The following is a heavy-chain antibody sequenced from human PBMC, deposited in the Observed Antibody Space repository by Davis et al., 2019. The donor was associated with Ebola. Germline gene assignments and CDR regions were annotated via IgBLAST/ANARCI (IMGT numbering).Heavy chain of an antibody. V-gene: IGHV3-74*01. CDR3: AVSSGYGGLGFDY. D-gene: IGHD6-19*01. Sequence: GESLKISCAASGFTFSNFWMHWVRQVPGKGLVWVSRIDTHGSITNYADSVRGRFTISRDYAKHSLFLQMNSLRVEDTALYYCAVSSGYGGLGFDYWGQGTLVTVSS. J-gene: IGHJ4*02. CDR2: IDTHGSIT. CDR1: GFTFSNFW.